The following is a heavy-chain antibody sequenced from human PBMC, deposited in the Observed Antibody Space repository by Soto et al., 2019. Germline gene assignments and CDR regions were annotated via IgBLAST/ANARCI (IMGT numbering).Heavy chain of an antibody. D-gene: IGHD4-17*01. CDR2: ISSSSSTI. J-gene: IGHJ4*02. CDR3: ARDPGDYLDY. V-gene: IGHV3-48*02. CDR1: GFTFSGYS. Sequence: GGSRRLSCGASGFTFSGYSMNWVRQAPGKGLEWVSYISSSSSTIYYADSVKGRFTISRDNAKNSLYLQMDSLRDEDTAVYYCARDPGDYLDYWGQGTLVTVSS.